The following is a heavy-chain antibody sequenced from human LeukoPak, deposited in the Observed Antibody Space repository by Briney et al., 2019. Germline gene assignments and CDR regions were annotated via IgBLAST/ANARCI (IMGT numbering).Heavy chain of an antibody. D-gene: IGHD3-10*01. J-gene: IGHJ4*02. Sequence: SETLSLTCTVSGGSINSGDYYWSWIRQPPGKGLEWIGYIYYSGSTYYNPSLKSRVTISVDTSKNQFSLKLSSVTAADTAVYYCARGLLWFGELLYYFDYWGQGTLVTVSS. V-gene: IGHV4-30-4*01. CDR2: IYYSGST. CDR1: GGSINSGDYY. CDR3: ARGLLWFGELLYYFDY.